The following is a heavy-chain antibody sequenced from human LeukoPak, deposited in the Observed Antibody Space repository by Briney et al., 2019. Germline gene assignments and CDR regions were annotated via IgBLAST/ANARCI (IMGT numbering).Heavy chain of an antibody. CDR1: GYTFTGYY. CDR3: ARIHYYGSGSYNY. V-gene: IGHV1-2*02. CDR2: INPNSGGT. J-gene: IGHJ4*02. D-gene: IGHD3-10*01. Sequence: ASAKVSCKASGYTFTGYYMHWVRQAPGQGLEWMGWINPNSGGTNYAQKFQGRVTMTRDTSISTAYMELSRLRSDDTAVYYCARIHYYGSGSYNYWGQGTLVTVSS.